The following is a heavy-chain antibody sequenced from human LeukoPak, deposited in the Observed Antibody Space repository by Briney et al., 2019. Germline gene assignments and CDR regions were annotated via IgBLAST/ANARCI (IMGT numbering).Heavy chain of an antibody. D-gene: IGHD3-22*01. J-gene: IGHJ4*02. CDR2: INPSGGDT. Sequence: GASVKVSCKASGYTFTSYYIHWVRQAPGQGLEWMGIINPSGGDTSYAQKFQGRVTMTRDTSTSTVYMELSSLRSEDTAVYYCASPPLYYDSGVYSYFPYGGQGTLATVSS. CDR3: ASPPLYYDSGVYSYFPY. V-gene: IGHV1-46*01. CDR1: GYTFTSYY.